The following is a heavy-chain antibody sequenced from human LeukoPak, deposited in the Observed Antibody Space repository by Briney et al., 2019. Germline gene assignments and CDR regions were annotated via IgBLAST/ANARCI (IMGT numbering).Heavy chain of an antibody. CDR1: GFTFSSYE. CDR3: ARGYSSSWSDAFDI. V-gene: IGHV3-48*03. J-gene: IGHJ3*02. D-gene: IGHD6-13*01. Sequence: QPGGSLRLSCAASGFTFSSYEMNWVRQAPGKGLEWVSYISSSGSTIYYADSVKGRFTISRDNAKNSLYLQMNSLRAEDTAVYYCARGYSSSWSDAFDIWGQGTMATVSS. CDR2: ISSSGSTI.